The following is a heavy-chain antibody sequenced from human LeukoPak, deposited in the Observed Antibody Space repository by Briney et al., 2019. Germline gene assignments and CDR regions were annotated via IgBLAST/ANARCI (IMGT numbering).Heavy chain of an antibody. J-gene: IGHJ4*02. D-gene: IGHD3-22*01. CDR1: GGSFSGYY. Sequence: SETLSLTCAVYGGSFSGYYWSWIRQPPGKGLEWIGEINHSGSTNYNPSLKSRVTISVDTSKSQFSLKLSSVTAADTAVYYCARGKPRYYDSSGYLFDYWGQGTLVTVSS. V-gene: IGHV4-34*01. CDR3: ARGKPRYYDSSGYLFDY. CDR2: INHSGST.